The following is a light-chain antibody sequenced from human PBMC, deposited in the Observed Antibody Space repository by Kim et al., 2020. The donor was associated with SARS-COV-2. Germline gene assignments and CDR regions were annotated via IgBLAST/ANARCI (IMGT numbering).Light chain of an antibody. Sequence: DIQMTQSPSSLSASIGDRVTITCRASQSVSTHLNWYQHRPGKAPRLLIYATSYLYSGVPSRFSGGGSGTDFFLTISSLQREDLATYFCQQGHSRPSTSGQGTKVDIK. V-gene: IGKV1-39*01. CDR3: QQGHSRPST. CDR2: ATS. CDR1: QSVSTH. J-gene: IGKJ1*01.